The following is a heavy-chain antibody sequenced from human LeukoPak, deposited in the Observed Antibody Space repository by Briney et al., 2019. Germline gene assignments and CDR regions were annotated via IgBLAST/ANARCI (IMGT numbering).Heavy chain of an antibody. Sequence: GESLKISCQGSGYSFTIYWIAWVRQMPGKGPEWMGIIYPGDSDTRYSPSFQGQVNMSVDKSISTAYLQWSSLKASDTAMYYCARRDRYGFDYWGQGTLVTVSS. CDR3: ARRDRYGFDY. V-gene: IGHV5-51*01. CDR2: IYPGDSDT. J-gene: IGHJ4*02. D-gene: IGHD5-18*01. CDR1: GYSFTIYW.